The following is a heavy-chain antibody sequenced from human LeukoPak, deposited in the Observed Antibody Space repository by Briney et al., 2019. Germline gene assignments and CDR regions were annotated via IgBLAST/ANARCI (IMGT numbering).Heavy chain of an antibody. V-gene: IGHV3-48*03. CDR3: ARDYRINDWYYFDY. CDR1: GFTFSSYE. CDR2: ISSSGSTS. J-gene: IGHJ4*02. D-gene: IGHD3-9*01. Sequence: GGSLRLSCAASGFTFSSYEMNWVRQAPGKGLEWISYISSSGSTSYYADSVKGRFTISRDDAKTSVYLQMNSLRAEDTAIYYCARDYRINDWYYFDYWGQGTLVTVSS.